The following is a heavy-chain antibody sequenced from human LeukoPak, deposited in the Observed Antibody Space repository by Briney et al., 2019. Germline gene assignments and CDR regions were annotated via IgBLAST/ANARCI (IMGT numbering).Heavy chain of an antibody. Sequence: SETLSLTCTVSGGSISSYYWSWIRQPPGKGLEWIGHIYYTGSTNYNPSLKSRVTISVDTFKNQFSLKLSSVTAADTAVYYCARGSGFYGYWGQGTLVTVSS. CDR2: IYYTGST. V-gene: IGHV4-59*01. CDR3: ARGSGFYGY. J-gene: IGHJ4*02. CDR1: GGSISSYY. D-gene: IGHD6-19*01.